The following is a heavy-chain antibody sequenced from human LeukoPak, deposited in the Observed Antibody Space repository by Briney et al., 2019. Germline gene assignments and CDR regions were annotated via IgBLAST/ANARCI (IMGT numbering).Heavy chain of an antibody. Sequence: SETLSLTCTVSGGSISSYYWSWIRQPPGKGLEWIGYIYYGGSTNYNPSLKSRVTISVDTSKNQFSLKLSSVTAADTAVYYCARDYYGSGKNDYWGQGTLVTVSS. CDR3: ARDYYGSGKNDY. V-gene: IGHV4-59*01. J-gene: IGHJ4*02. CDR1: GGSISSYY. D-gene: IGHD3-10*01. CDR2: IYYGGST.